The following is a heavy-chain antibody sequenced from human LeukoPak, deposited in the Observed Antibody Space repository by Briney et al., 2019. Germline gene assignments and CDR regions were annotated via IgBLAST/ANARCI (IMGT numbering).Heavy chain of an antibody. CDR3: ARHGDYYDRSGYYYGFDY. V-gene: IGHV4-38-2*01. D-gene: IGHD3-22*01. Sequence: PSETLSLTCGVSGASISSGYSWSWIRQPPGQGLEWIGYVYHSGSTYYNPSLKTLKTRVTISVDTSKNQLSLALSSVTATDTAVYYCARHGDYYDRSGYYYGFDYWGQGTLVTVSS. J-gene: IGHJ4*02. CDR1: GASISSGYS. CDR2: VYHSGST.